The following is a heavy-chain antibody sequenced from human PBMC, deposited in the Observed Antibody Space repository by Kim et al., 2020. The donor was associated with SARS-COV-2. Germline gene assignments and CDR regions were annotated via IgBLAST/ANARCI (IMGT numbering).Heavy chain of an antibody. Sequence: GGSLRLSCAASGFTFSNAWMSWVRQAPGKGLEWVGRIKSKTDGGTTDYAAPVQGRFTISRDDSKNTLYLQMNSLKTEDTAVYYCTTGEYSSSWIYYYYYYGMDVWGQGTTVTVSS. CDR1: GFTFSNAW. V-gene: IGHV3-15*01. CDR3: TTGEYSSSWIYYYYYYGMDV. D-gene: IGHD6-13*01. J-gene: IGHJ6*02. CDR2: IKSKTDGGTT.